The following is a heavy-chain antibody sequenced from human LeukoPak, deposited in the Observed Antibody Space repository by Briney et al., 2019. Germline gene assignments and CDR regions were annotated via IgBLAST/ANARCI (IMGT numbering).Heavy chain of an antibody. D-gene: IGHD3-10*01. V-gene: IGHV3-23*01. CDR2: TSGDGVST. J-gene: IGHJ4*02. Sequence: PGGSLRLSCAATGFTFSSYAMSWVRQAPGKGLEWDSATSGDGVSTYYAESVKGRLTISRDNSKKTLYLQMNSLRADDTAVYFCAKGRAGNFYLYFDYWGQGTLVTVSS. CDR3: AKGRAGNFYLYFDY. CDR1: GFTFSSYA.